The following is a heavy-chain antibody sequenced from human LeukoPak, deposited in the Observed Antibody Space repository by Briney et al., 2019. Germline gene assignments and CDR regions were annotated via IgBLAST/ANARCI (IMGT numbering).Heavy chain of an antibody. CDR3: ARQVRRYSSGWHGIDY. J-gene: IGHJ4*02. D-gene: IGHD6-19*01. Sequence: SSYGMHWVRQAPGKGLEWIGSIYYSGSTYYNPSLKSRVTISVDTSKNQFSLKLSSVTAADTAVYYCARQVRRYSSGWHGIDYWGQGTLVTVSS. CDR2: IYYSGST. V-gene: IGHV4-39*01. CDR1: SSYG.